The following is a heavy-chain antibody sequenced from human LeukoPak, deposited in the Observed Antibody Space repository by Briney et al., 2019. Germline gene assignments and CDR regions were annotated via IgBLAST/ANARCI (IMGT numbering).Heavy chain of an antibody. CDR3: ARHGYSSSFEY. D-gene: IGHD6-13*01. CDR2: IYFSGST. V-gene: IGHV4-59*08. J-gene: IGHJ4*02. CDR1: GGSISSYY. Sequence: PSETLSLTCTVSGGSISSYYWSWIRLPPWKGLEWIGYIYFSGSTNYNPSLKSRVTISVDTSKNQFSLKLSSVTAADTAVYYCARHGYSSSFEYWGQGTLVTVSS.